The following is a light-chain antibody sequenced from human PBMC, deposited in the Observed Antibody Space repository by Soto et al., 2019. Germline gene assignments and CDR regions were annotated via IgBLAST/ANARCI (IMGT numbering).Light chain of an antibody. J-gene: IGKJ3*01. CDR3: QQYNNWPPRT. CDR2: GAS. Sequence: EIVMTQSPATLSVSPGERATLSCRASQSVSSNLAWYQQKPGQAPRLLIYGASTRATGIPARFSGSGSGTEFTLTISSLQSEDFAVYYCQQYNNWPPRTFGPGTRWIS. V-gene: IGKV3-15*01. CDR1: QSVSSN.